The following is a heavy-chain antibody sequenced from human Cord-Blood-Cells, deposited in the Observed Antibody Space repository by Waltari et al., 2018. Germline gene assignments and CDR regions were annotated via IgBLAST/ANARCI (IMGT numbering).Heavy chain of an antibody. CDR1: GGSFSGYY. CDR2: INHSGST. V-gene: IGHV4-34*01. D-gene: IGHD6-13*01. J-gene: IGHJ1*01. Sequence: QVQLQQWGAGLLKPSEPLSLTCAVYGGSFSGYYWSWIRQPPGKGLEWIGEINHSGSTNYNPSLKSRVTISVDTSKNQFSLKLSSVTAADTAVYYCATAFPGIAAAGTEYFQHWGQGTLVTVSS. CDR3: ATAFPGIAAAGTEYFQH.